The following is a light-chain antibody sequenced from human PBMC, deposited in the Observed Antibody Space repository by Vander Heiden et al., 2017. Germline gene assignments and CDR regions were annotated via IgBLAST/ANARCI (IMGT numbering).Light chain of an antibody. CDR1: KSLLHSSNNRNY. V-gene: IGKV4-1*01. CDR3: QQYYSTPWT. CDR2: WVS. J-gene: IGKJ1*01. Sequence: IVMTQSPDSLAVSLGERATINCKSSKSLLHSSNNRNYLSWYQQKPGQPPKLLISWVSTRASGVPDRFSGSGSGTEFVLTISSLQAEDVAVYYCQQYYSTPWTFGQGTKVEIK.